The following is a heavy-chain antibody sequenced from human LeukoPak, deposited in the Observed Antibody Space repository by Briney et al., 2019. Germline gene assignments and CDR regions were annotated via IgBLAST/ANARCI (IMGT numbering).Heavy chain of an antibody. CDR2: ISWDGGST. Sequence: GGSLRLSCAASGFTFDDYAMHWVRQAPGKGLEWVSLISWDGGSTYYADSVKGRFTISRDNSKNSLYLQMNSLRAEDTALYYCAKDRQDDIAAAGSTRYYYNYMDVWGKGTTVTVSS. CDR3: AKDRQDDIAAAGSTRYYYNYMDV. CDR1: GFTFDDYA. D-gene: IGHD6-13*01. V-gene: IGHV3-43D*03. J-gene: IGHJ6*03.